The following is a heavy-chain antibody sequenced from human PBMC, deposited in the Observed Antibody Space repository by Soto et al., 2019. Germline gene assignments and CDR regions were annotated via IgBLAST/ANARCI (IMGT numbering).Heavy chain of an antibody. J-gene: IGHJ3*02. Sequence: QVQLVQSGAEVKKPGSSVKVSCKASGGTFSSYTISWVRQAPGQGLEWMGRIIPILGIANYAQKFQGRVTITADKSTSTADMELSSLRSEDTAVYYCAWQQRVHGGGAFDIWGQGTMVTVSS. V-gene: IGHV1-69*02. CDR3: AWQQRVHGGGAFDI. CDR1: GGTFSSYT. D-gene: IGHD6-13*01. CDR2: IIPILGIA.